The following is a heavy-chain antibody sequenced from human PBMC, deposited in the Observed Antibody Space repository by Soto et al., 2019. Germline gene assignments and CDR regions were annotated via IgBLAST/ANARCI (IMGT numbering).Heavy chain of an antibody. CDR3: ATRSPAFDY. Sequence: QVQLVQSGPEVKKPGASVKVSCKTSGYTFTSYGISWVRQAPGQGLEWMGWITTDKGKTTYAQKFQGRVPLTADTSTSKAYIEMRSLRSDDTAVFYCATRSPAFDYWGQGTLVTVSS. V-gene: IGHV1-18*01. CDR1: GYTFTSYG. J-gene: IGHJ4*02. CDR2: ITTDKGKT.